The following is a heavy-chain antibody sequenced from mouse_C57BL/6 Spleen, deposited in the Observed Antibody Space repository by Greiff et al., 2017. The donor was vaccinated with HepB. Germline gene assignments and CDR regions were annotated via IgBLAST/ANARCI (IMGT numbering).Heavy chain of an antibody. D-gene: IGHD1-1*01. Sequence: EVQLQQSGPELVKPGASVKMSCKASGYTFTDYNMHWVKQSHGKSLEWIGYINPNNGGTSYNQKFKGKATLTVNKSSSTAYMELRSLTSEDSAVYYCAREPHYYGSSSFAYWGQGTLVTVSA. CDR1: GYTFTDYN. J-gene: IGHJ3*01. CDR2: INPNNGGT. CDR3: AREPHYYGSSSFAY. V-gene: IGHV1-22*01.